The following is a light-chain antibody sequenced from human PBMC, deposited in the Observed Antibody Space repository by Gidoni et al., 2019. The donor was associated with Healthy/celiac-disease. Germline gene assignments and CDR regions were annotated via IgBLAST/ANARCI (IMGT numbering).Light chain of an antibody. Sequence: DIQMTKSPSSLSASVGERVTINFQESQDISNYLNWYQQKPGNAPKLLIYDASNLETWVPSRFSGSGAGTDFTVTISRLQPEDIATYSCQQYDNLLWTFGQGTKVEIK. CDR1: QDISNY. CDR2: DAS. V-gene: IGKV1-33*01. J-gene: IGKJ1*01. CDR3: QQYDNLLWT.